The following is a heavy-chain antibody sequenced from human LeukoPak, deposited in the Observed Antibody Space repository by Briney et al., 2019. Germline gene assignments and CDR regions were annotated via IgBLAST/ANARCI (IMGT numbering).Heavy chain of an antibody. V-gene: IGHV3-23*01. CDR1: GFTFSSYA. CDR3: AKLSSSWNGLAFDY. CDR2: ISGSGGST. J-gene: IGHJ4*02. D-gene: IGHD6-13*01. Sequence: GGSLRLSCAASGFTFSSYAMSWVRQAPGKGLEWVSAISGSGGSTYYADSVKGWFTISRDNSKNTLYLQMNSLRAEDTAVYYCAKLSSSWNGLAFDYWGQGTLVTVSS.